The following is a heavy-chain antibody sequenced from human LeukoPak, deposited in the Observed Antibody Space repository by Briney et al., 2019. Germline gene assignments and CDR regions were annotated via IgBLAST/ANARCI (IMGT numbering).Heavy chain of an antibody. D-gene: IGHD3-3*01. V-gene: IGHV3-30*02. Sequence: GGSLRLSCAASGFTFSSYDMRWVGQAPGKGLEWVAFIWSDGSNKYYADSVKGRFTISRDNSNNTRYLQMDSLRAEDTAVYYCAKVLPIYFSPSSWFDPWGQGTLVTVSS. CDR1: GFTFSSYD. J-gene: IGHJ5*02. CDR2: IWSDGSNK. CDR3: AKVLPIYFSPSSWFDP.